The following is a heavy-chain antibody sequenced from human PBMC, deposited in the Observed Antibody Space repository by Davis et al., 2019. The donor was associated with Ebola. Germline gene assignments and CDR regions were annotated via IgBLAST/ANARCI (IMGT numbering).Heavy chain of an antibody. D-gene: IGHD3-3*01. CDR3: AHSGRGSGEPFDS. J-gene: IGHJ4*02. Sequence: SGPTLVKPTQTLTLTCSFSGFSLSTSAVGVGWIRQAPGEAPEWLAVTYWDDDKRYSPSMKSRLTIAKETSNNQVVLRMTNMAPEDTGTYYCAHSGRGSGEPFDSWGQGISVTVSS. V-gene: IGHV2-5*02. CDR2: TYWDDDK. CDR1: GFSLSTSAVG.